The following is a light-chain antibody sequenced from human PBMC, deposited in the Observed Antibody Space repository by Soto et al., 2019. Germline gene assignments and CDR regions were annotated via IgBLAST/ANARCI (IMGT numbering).Light chain of an antibody. CDR2: EVS. J-gene: IGLJ2*01. V-gene: IGLV2-8*01. Sequence: QCALTQPPSASGSPGQSVTISCTETSSDVGGYNYVSWYQQHPGKAPKLMIYEVSKRPSGVPDRFSGSKSGNTASLTVSGFQARNGPDCYRTSFAGSNELFGGGPQLTFL. CDR3: TSFAGSNEL. CDR1: SSDVGGYNY.